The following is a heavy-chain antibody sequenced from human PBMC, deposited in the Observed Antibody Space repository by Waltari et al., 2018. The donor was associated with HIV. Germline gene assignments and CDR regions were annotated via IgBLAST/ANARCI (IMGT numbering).Heavy chain of an antibody. CDR2: IKQDESEK. CDR1: GFTFNKYC. CDR3: AREALYDSSGYYFDY. Sequence: EVQLVESGGGLVQPGGSLRLSCAASGFTFNKYCMTWVRQAPGKGLEWVANIKQDESEKYYVDSLKGRFTISRDNAKNSLFLQMNSLRVEDTAVYYCAREALYDSSGYYFDYWGQGTLVTVSS. D-gene: IGHD3-22*01. V-gene: IGHV3-7*01. J-gene: IGHJ4*02.